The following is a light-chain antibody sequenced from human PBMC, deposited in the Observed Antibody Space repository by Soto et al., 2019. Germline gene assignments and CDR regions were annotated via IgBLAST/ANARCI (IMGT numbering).Light chain of an antibody. CDR1: NNDVGGYNY. Sequence: QSALTQPASVSGSPGQSITISCTGTNNDVGGYNYVSWYQHHPGKAPKLIIYEVSNRPSGVSSRFSGSKSGNTASLTISGLQAADEADYYCSLYTSENTYVFGTGTKVTV. CDR2: EVS. V-gene: IGLV2-14*01. J-gene: IGLJ1*01. CDR3: SLYTSENTYV.